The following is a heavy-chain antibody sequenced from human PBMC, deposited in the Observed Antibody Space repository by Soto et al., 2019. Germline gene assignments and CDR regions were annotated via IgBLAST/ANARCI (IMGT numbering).Heavy chain of an antibody. D-gene: IGHD2-2*03. V-gene: IGHV6-1*01. J-gene: IGHJ3*02. CDR2: TYYRSKWYN. Sequence: XQTLSLPSAISGDSVSSNSAACNLIRHSPSRGLEWLGRTYYRSKWYNDYAVSVKSRITINPDTSKNQFSLQLNSVTPEDTAVYYCARLDMATTIGPENAFDIWGQGTMVTVSS. CDR1: GDSVSSNSAA. CDR3: ARLDMATTIGPENAFDI.